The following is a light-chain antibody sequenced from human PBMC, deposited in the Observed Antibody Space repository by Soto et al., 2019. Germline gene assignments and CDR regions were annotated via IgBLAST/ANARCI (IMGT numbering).Light chain of an antibody. V-gene: IGKV2-28*01. J-gene: IGKJ3*01. CDR2: LGY. CDR3: LQALQTPRT. Sequence: DIVMTQSPLSLPVTPGEPASISCRSSQSLLHSNGYNYLDWYLQKPGQSPQLLIYLGYNRASGVPDRFSGSGSGTDFTLKISRVEAEDVGVYYCLQALQTPRTFGPGTKVDIK. CDR1: QSLLHSNGYNY.